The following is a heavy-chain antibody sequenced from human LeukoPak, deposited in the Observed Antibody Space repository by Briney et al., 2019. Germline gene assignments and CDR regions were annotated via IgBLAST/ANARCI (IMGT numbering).Heavy chain of an antibody. D-gene: IGHD6-19*01. V-gene: IGHV3-30*02. CDR1: GFTFSSYG. Sequence: PGGSLRLSCAASGFTFSSYGMHWVRQAPGKGLEWVAFIRYDGSNKYYADSVKGRFTISRDNSKNTLYLQMNGLRAEDTAVYYCARGGEAVAGTFDYWGQGTLVTVSS. J-gene: IGHJ4*02. CDR3: ARGGEAVAGTFDY. CDR2: IRYDGSNK.